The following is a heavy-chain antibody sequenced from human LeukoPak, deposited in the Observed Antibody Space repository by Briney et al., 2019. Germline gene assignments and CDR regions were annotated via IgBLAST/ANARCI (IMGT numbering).Heavy chain of an antibody. V-gene: IGHV3-21*01. CDR3: ARVGYDSSGYYQGAFDI. Sequence: GGSLRLSCAASGFTFSSYSMNWVRQAPGKGLEWVSSISSSSSYIYYADSVKGRFTISRDNAKNSLYLQMNSLRAEDTAVYYCARVGYDSSGYYQGAFDIWGQGTMVTVSS. CDR2: ISSSSSYI. CDR1: GFTFSSYS. D-gene: IGHD3-22*01. J-gene: IGHJ3*02.